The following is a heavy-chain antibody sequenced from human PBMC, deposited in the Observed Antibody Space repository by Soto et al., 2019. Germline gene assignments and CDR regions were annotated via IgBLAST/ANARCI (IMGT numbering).Heavy chain of an antibody. J-gene: IGHJ4*02. D-gene: IGHD3-22*01. CDR3: ASGIAMIVAFQGDASVKYFFDA. Sequence: SETLSLTCAVYGGSFSGYFWSWIRQPPGKGLEWIGEVNDGGRANQNPSLKSRVTTSVDTSKNQFSLKLKSVTASDTAIYYCASGIAMIVAFQGDASVKYFFDAWGQGTLDTVSA. CDR2: VNDGGRA. V-gene: IGHV4-34*01. CDR1: GGSFSGYF.